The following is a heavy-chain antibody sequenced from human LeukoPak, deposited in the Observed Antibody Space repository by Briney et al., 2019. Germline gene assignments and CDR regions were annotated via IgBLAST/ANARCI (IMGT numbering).Heavy chain of an antibody. CDR3: ATGGAQYYDY. V-gene: IGHV3-74*01. CDR2: INSDGSST. D-gene: IGHD3-16*01. Sequence: GGSLRLSCAASGLTFSSYWMHWVRQAPGKGLVWVSRINSDGSSTIYSDSVKGRFTISRDNAKNTVVLQMNSLSAEDTAVYYCATGGAQYYDYWGQGTVVTVSS. J-gene: IGHJ4*02. CDR1: GLTFSSYW.